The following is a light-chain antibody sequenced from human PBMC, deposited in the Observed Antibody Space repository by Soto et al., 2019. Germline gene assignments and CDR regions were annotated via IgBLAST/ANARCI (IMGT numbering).Light chain of an antibody. V-gene: IGLV1-44*01. Sequence: QSVLTQPPSASGTPGQTVTISCSGSSSNIGSNTVSWYQQLPQRAPTLLIISNNHSPSGVPARFSGAKSGASASLAISGLQYDDEADYYCATWSDGLNSYVFGTGTKVTVL. CDR1: SSNIGSNT. J-gene: IGLJ1*01. CDR3: ATWSDGLNSYV. CDR2: SNN.